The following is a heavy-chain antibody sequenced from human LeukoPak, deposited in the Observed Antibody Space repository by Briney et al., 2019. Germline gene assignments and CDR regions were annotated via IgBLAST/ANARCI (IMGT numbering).Heavy chain of an antibody. CDR3: AKDPIGWELKGYFDY. D-gene: IGHD1-26*01. CDR2: ISGSGGST. V-gene: IGHV3-23*01. J-gene: IGHJ4*02. Sequence: PGGSLRLSCAASGFTFSSYAMSWVRQAPGKGLELVSAISGSGGSTYYADSVKGRFTISRGNSKNTLYLQMNSLRAEDTAVYYCAKDPIGWELKGYFDYWGQGTLVTVSS. CDR1: GFTFSSYA.